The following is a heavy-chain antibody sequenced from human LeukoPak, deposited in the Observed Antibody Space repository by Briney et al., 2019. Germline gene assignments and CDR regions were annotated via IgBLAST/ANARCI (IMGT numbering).Heavy chain of an antibody. D-gene: IGHD3-10*01. V-gene: IGHV4-39*07. CDR2: IYYSGST. CDR3: ARTYGSGSYYGDY. Sequence: SETLSLTCTVSGGSISSSSYYWGWIRQPPGKGLEWIGSIYYSGSTYYNPSLKSRVTISVDTSKNQFSLKLSSVTAADTAVYYCARTYGSGSYYGDYWGQGTLVTVSS. J-gene: IGHJ4*02. CDR1: GGSISSSSYY.